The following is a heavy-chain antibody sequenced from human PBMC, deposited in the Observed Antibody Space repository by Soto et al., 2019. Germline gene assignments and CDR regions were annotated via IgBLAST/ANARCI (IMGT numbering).Heavy chain of an antibody. Sequence: QVPLQESGPRLVRPSGTLSLTCTVSSGSITSANWWSWVRQPPGRGLEWIGEIYHSGSTNYNLSLKSRVTLSVDKSKNQFSLSLSSVTAADTAMYYCARRGGGLVFAATTPGDYWGQGTLVTVSS. J-gene: IGHJ4*02. CDR2: IYHSGST. CDR3: ARRGGGLVFAATTPGDY. V-gene: IGHV4-4*02. CDR1: SGSITSANW. D-gene: IGHD2-15*01.